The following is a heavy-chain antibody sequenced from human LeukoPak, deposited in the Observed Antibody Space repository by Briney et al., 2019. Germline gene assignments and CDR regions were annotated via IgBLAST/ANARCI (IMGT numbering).Heavy chain of an antibody. D-gene: IGHD3-10*02. J-gene: IGHJ6*04. CDR2: ISSSGSTI. CDR1: GLTFSTYT. V-gene: IGHV3-48*04. CDR3: AELGITMIGGV. Sequence: PGGSLRLSCAVSGLTFSTYTMNWVRQAPGKGLEWVSYISSSGSTIYYADSVKGRFTISRDNAKNSLYLQMNSLRAEDTAVYYCAELGITMIGGVWGKGTTVTISS.